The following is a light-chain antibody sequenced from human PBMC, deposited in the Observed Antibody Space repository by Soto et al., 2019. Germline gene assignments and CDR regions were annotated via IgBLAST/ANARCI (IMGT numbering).Light chain of an antibody. J-gene: IGKJ4*01. Sequence: DIQMTQSPSSVSAFVGESVTITCHASQRISAFLNWYHQKPGKAPKRLIYSSSYMQSGVPSNFSGSGSGTDFTLSIGTLQPEDSGTYFCQQSYRLPLTFGGGTKVEI. CDR3: QQSYRLPLT. CDR1: QRISAF. V-gene: IGKV1-39*01. CDR2: SSS.